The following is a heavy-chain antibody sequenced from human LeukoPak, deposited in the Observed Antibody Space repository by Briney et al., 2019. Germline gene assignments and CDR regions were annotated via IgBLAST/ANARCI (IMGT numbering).Heavy chain of an antibody. D-gene: IGHD6-13*01. Sequence: PGGSLRLSCAASGFTFSSYAMHWVRQAPGKGLEWVAVISYDGSNKYYADSVKGRFTISRDNSKNTLYLQMNSLRAEDTAVYYCAKDRWIAAAGNVDYWGQGTLVTVSS. CDR1: GFTFSSYA. J-gene: IGHJ4*02. CDR2: ISYDGSNK. CDR3: AKDRWIAAAGNVDY. V-gene: IGHV3-30*04.